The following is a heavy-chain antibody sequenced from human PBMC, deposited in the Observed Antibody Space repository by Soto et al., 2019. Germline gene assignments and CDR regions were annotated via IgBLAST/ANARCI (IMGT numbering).Heavy chain of an antibody. J-gene: IGHJ5*02. CDR1: GGSISSSSYY. V-gene: IGHV4-39*01. CDR3: ARAYCSGGSCWAWSSWFDP. CDR2: IYYSGST. Sequence: PSETLSLTCTVSGGSISSSSYYWGWIRQPPGKGLEWIGSIYYSGSTYYNPSLKSRVTISVDTSKNQFSLKLSSVTAADTAVYYCARAYCSGGSCWAWSSWFDPWGQGTLVTVSS. D-gene: IGHD2-15*01.